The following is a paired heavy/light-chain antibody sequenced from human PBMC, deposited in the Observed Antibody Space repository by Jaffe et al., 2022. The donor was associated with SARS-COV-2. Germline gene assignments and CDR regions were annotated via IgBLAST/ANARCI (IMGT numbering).Light chain of an antibody. J-gene: IGKJ4*01. CDR2: DAS. CDR1: QSVSRY. Sequence: ETVLTQSPATLSLSPGERATLSCRASQSVSRYLAWYQQKPGQAPRLLIYDASNRATGIPARFSGSGSGTDFTLTISSLEPEDFAVYYCQQRSNWPVTFGGGTKVEIK. V-gene: IGKV3-11*01. CDR3: QQRSNWPVT.
Heavy chain of an antibody. D-gene: IGHD3-10*01. V-gene: IGHV3-30*04. J-gene: IGHJ3*02. CDR3: ARGYYGSGSYYNVPAASDAFDI. CDR2: IANDGNDK. CDR1: GFTFNSYA. Sequence: QVQVVESGGGVVQPGRSLRLSCAASGFTFNSYAMHWVRQAPGKGLEWVAVIANDGNDKKYADSVKGRFTISRDNSKNTLYLQMNSLGAEDTAAYYCARGYYGSGSYYNVPAASDAFDIWGQGTMVTVSS.